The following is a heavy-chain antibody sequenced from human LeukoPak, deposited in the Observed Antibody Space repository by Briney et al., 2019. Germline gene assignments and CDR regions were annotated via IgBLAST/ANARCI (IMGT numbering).Heavy chain of an antibody. CDR1: GFSVSSNY. CDR2: LYAGAGT. V-gene: IGHV3-53*01. J-gene: IGHJ6*03. Sequence: GGSLRLSCVASGFSVSSNYMSWVRPAPGKGLDCVAVLYAGAGTYYPDSVRGRFTISRDDSKNTLYLQMNNLRAEDTAVYYCTRRRRMDVWGRGTTVTVSS. CDR3: TRRRRMDV.